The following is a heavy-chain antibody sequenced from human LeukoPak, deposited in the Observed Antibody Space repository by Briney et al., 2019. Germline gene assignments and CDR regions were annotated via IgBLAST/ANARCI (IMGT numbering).Heavy chain of an antibody. CDR2: ISHSGST. CDR1: GDSISSYY. J-gene: IGHJ4*02. D-gene: IGHD3-10*01. CDR3: ARSYGSGSYFDS. Sequence: TSETLSLTCTVSGDSISSYYWSWIRQPPGKGLQWIGYISHSGSTKYNPSLKSRVTISIDTSKNQFSLKVRSVTAADTAVYYCARSYGSGSYFDSWGQGTLVTVSS. V-gene: IGHV4-59*01.